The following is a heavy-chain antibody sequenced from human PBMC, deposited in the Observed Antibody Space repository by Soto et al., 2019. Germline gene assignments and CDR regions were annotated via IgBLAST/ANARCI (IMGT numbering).Heavy chain of an antibody. V-gene: IGHV4-34*01. CDR2: INHSGST. CDR1: GGSFSGYY. J-gene: IGHJ4*02. Sequence: SETLSLTCAVYGGSFSGYYWSWIRQPPGKGLEWIGEINHSGSTNYNPSLKSRVTISVDTSKNQFSLKLSSVTAADTAVYYCARGRGVAAIYFDDWGQGTLVTVSS. D-gene: IGHD2-15*01. CDR3: ARGRGVAAIYFDD.